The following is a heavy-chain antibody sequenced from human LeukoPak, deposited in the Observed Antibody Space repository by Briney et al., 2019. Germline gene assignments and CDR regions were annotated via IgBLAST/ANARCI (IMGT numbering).Heavy chain of an antibody. V-gene: IGHV1-18*01. CDR2: ISAYNGNT. CDR1: GYTFTSYG. J-gene: IGHJ4*02. Sequence: ASVKVSCKGSGYTFTSYGISWVRQAPGQGLEWMGWISAYNGNTNYAQKLQGRVTMTTDTSTSTAYMELRSLRSDDTAVYYCARVAYGGNYFDYWGQGTLVTVSS. CDR3: ARVAYGGNYFDY. D-gene: IGHD4-23*01.